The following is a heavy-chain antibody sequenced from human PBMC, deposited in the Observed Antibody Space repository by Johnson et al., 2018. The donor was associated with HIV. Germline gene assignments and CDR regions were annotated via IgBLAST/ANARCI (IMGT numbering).Heavy chain of an antibody. CDR2: TTDTLNSYTT. Sequence: VPLLDSRGGFVQPGGSLRLSCVVSGFTFSDYYMDWVRQAPGQGLEWVGRTTDTLNSYTTTYAASVKGRFTISRDDSKKSLYLQINSLRTEDTAVYYCARENYRRRDAFDVWGQGTVVIVSS. CDR1: GFTFSDYY. V-gene: IGHV3-72*01. J-gene: IGHJ3*01. D-gene: IGHD1-7*01. CDR3: ARENYRRRDAFDV.